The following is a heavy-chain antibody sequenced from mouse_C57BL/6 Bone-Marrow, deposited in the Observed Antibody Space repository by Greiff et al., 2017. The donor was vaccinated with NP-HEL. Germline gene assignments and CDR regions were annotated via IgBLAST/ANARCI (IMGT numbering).Heavy chain of an antibody. D-gene: IGHD2-3*01. J-gene: IGHJ4*01. V-gene: IGHV1-82*01. CDR3: ADDLYAMDY. CDR1: GYAFSSSW. CDR2: IYPGDGDT. Sequence: LVESGPELVKPGASVKISCKASGYAFSSSWMNWVKQRPGKGLEWIGRIYPGDGDTNYNGKFKGKATLTADKSSSTAYMQLSSLTSEDSAVYFCADDLYAMDYWGQGTSVTVSS.